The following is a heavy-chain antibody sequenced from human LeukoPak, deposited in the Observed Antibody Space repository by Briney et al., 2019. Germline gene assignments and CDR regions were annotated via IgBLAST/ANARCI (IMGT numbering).Heavy chain of an antibody. CDR2: IIPILGIA. CDR1: GGTFSSYT. D-gene: IGHD2-2*01. Sequence: ASVKVSCKASGGTFSSYTISWVRQAPGQGLEWMGRIIPILGIANYAQKFQGRVTITADESTSTAYMELSSLRSEDTAVYYCAREILVPAAFPAFDPWGQGTLVTVSS. CDR3: AREILVPAAFPAFDP. J-gene: IGHJ5*02. V-gene: IGHV1-69*04.